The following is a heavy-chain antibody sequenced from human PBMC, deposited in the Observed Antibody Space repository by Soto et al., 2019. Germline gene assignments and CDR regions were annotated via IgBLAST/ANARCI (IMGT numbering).Heavy chain of an antibody. Sequence: GSLRLSCAASGFTFSSYWMSWVRQAPGKGLEWVANIKQDGSEKYYVDSVKGRFTISRDNAKNSLYLQMNSLRAEDTAVYYCARTHDSSGYGAFDIWGQGTMVTVSS. CDR2: IKQDGSEK. CDR3: ARTHDSSGYGAFDI. D-gene: IGHD3-22*01. V-gene: IGHV3-7*03. CDR1: GFTFSSYW. J-gene: IGHJ3*02.